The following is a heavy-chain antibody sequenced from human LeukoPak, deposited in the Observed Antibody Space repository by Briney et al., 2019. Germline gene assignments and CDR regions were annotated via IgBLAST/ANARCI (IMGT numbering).Heavy chain of an antibody. J-gene: IGHJ4*02. CDR2: IRSKANSYAT. V-gene: IGHV3-73*01. CDR1: GFSFSSDA. D-gene: IGHD6-13*01. Sequence: GGSLTLSCAASGFSFSSDAMIWVRHASWKGREWVGRIRSKANSYATAYAASVKGRFTISRDDSKNTAYLQMNSLKTEDTAVYYCTSSSWYWGQGTLVTVSS. CDR3: TSSSWY.